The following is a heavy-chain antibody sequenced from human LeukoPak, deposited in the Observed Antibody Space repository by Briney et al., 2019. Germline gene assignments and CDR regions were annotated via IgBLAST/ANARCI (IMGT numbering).Heavy chain of an antibody. D-gene: IGHD3-16*02. CDR1: GYTFTSYD. J-gene: IGHJ6*02. V-gene: IGHV1-8*01. CDR3: ASLYYDYVWGSYRYNYYYGMDV. CDR2: MNPNSGNT. Sequence: GASVKVSCKASGYTFTSYDINWVRQATGQGLEWMGWMNPNSGNTGYAQKFQGRVTMTRNTSISTAYMELSSLRSEDTAVYYCASLYYDYVWGSYRYNYYYGMDVWGQGTTVTVSS.